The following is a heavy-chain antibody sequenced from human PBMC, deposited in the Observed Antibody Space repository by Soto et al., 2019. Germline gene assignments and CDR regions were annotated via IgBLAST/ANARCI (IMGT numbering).Heavy chain of an antibody. J-gene: IGHJ6*03. V-gene: IGHV4-59*01. CDR3: ARVGSSSSRLYYYYYMDV. D-gene: IGHD6-6*01. Sequence: QVPLQESGPGLVKPSETLSLTCTVSGGSISSYYWSWIRQPPGKGLEWIGYIYYSGSTNYNPSLKSRVTISVDTSKNQFSLKLSSVTAADTAVYYCARVGSSSSRLYYYYYMDVWGKGTTVTVSS. CDR2: IYYSGST. CDR1: GGSISSYY.